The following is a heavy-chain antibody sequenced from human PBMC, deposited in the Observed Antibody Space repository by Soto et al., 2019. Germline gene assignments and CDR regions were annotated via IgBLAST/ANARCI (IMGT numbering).Heavy chain of an antibody. D-gene: IGHD2-2*01. J-gene: IGHJ5*02. CDR2: ISSISSTI. V-gene: IGHV3-48*02. Sequence: GGSLRLSCAASGFSFNSYSMNWVRQAPGKGLEWVSYISSISSTIYYADSVKGRFTVSRDNAKNSLYLQMNSLRDEDTAVYYCAREKTVLAPAAVRWFDPWGQGT. CDR3: AREKTVLAPAAVRWFDP. CDR1: GFSFNSYS.